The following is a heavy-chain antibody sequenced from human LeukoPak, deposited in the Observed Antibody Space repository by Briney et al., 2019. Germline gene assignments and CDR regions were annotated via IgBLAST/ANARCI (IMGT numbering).Heavy chain of an antibody. CDR2: TSYDGSNK. V-gene: IGHV3-30*04. J-gene: IGHJ4*02. D-gene: IGHD3-22*01. CDR1: GFTFSSYA. CDR3: ARGNSNYHDSSGYYPNPHFDY. Sequence: PGGSLRLSCAASGFTFSSYAMHWVRQAPGKGLEWVAVTSYDGSNKYYADSVKGRFTISRDNAKNSLYLQMNSLRAEDTAVYYCARGNSNYHDSSGYYPNPHFDYWGQGTLVTVSS.